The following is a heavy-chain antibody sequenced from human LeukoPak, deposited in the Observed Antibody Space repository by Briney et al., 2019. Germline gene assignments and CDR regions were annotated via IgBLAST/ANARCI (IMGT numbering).Heavy chain of an antibody. CDR2: IGSSDKTI. D-gene: IGHD6-13*01. CDR1: GFTFSDYY. J-gene: IGHJ5*02. V-gene: IGHV3-11*01. CDR3: AKAGSSSPRGWFDP. Sequence: GGSLRLSCAASGFTFSDYYMSWIRQAPGKGLEWVSYIGSSDKTIYYADSVKGRFTISRDNARNSLYLQMNSLRAEDTAVYYCAKAGSSSPRGWFDPWGQGTLVTVSS.